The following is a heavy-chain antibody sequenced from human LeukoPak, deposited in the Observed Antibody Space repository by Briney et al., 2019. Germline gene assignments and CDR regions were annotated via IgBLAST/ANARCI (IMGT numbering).Heavy chain of an antibody. CDR1: GYTFTSYG. CDR3: ARGGSGWKNNWFDP. J-gene: IGHJ5*02. Sequence: GASVKVSCKASGYTFTSYGISWVRQAPGQGLEWMGWINTNTGNPTYAQGFTGRFVFSLDTSVSTAYLQISSLKAEDTAVYYCARGGSGWKNNWFDPWGQGTLVTVSS. D-gene: IGHD6-19*01. CDR2: INTNTGNP. V-gene: IGHV7-4-1*02.